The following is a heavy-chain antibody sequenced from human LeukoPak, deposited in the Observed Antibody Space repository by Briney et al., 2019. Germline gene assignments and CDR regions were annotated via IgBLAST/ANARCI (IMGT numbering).Heavy chain of an antibody. CDR3: AKAFQRGWERDAFAF. CDR2: ISGSGDTT. J-gene: IGHJ3*01. D-gene: IGHD1-26*01. CDR1: GFTFSSYS. V-gene: IGHV3-23*01. Sequence: PGGSLRLSCAASGFTFSSYSMSWVRQAPGKGLEWVSLISGSGDTTNYADSVKGRFTISRDNSKNTLYLQMNSLGADDTAVYYCAKAFQRGWERDAFAFWGQGTLGTVSS.